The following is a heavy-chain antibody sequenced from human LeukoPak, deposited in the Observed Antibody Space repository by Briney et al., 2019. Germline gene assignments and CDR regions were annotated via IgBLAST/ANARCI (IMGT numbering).Heavy chain of an antibody. CDR1: GFTFSSYG. J-gene: IGHJ4*02. CDR2: ISYDGSNK. Sequence: GGSLRLSCAASGFTFSSYGMHWVRQAPGKGLEWVAVISYDGSNKYYADSVKGRFTISRDNSKNTLYLQMNSLRAEDTAVYYCAKLGATPGVQLDGYWGQGTLVTVSS. CDR3: AKLGATPGVQLDGY. D-gene: IGHD1-1*01. V-gene: IGHV3-30*18.